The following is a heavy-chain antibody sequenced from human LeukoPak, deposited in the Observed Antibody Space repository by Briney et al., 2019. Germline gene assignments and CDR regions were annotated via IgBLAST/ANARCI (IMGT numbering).Heavy chain of an antibody. J-gene: IGHJ3*02. D-gene: IGHD2-21*02. CDR2: ISDIGTTQ. Sequence: GGSLRLSCAASGFTFSSYELNWARQAPGKGLEWVSYISDIGTTQHYADSVKGRFTISRDNAKNSLYLQMNSLTAEDTAVYYCAGDRSKVTAYDDALDIWGQGTMVIVSS. CDR3: AGDRSKVTAYDDALDI. CDR1: GFTFSSYE. V-gene: IGHV3-48*03.